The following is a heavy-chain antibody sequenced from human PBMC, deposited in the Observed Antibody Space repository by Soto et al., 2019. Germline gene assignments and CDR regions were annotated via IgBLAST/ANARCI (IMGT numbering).Heavy chain of an antibody. Sequence: QVQLVESGAGVVQPGRSLRLSCAASGFSFSDYGMHWVRQAPGKGLEWVAAIWYDGSHKYHADSVKDRFTISRDNSKITLYLQMDSLRAEDTAGYYCGRGATIERGERDFDYWGQGARVTVSS. CDR2: IWYDGSHK. CDR1: GFSFSDYG. J-gene: IGHJ4*02. V-gene: IGHV3-33*01. D-gene: IGHD4-17*01. CDR3: GRGATIERGERDFDY.